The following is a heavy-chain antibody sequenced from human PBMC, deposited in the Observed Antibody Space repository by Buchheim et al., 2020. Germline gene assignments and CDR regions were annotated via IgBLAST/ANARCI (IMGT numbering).Heavy chain of an antibody. V-gene: IGHV3-23*04. CDR1: GFTFSNFW. CDR2: ISGSGGST. J-gene: IGHJ6*02. D-gene: IGHD6-19*01. CDR3: AKVEEQWLVGSGMDV. Sequence: EVQLVESGGDLVQPGGSLRLSCAASGFTFSNFWMSWVRQAPGKGLEWVSAISGSGGSTYYPDSVKGRFTISRDNSKNTRYLQMNSLRAEDTAVYYCAKVEEQWLVGSGMDVWGQGTT.